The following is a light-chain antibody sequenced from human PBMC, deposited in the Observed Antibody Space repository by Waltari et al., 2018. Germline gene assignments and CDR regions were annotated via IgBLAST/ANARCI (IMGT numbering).Light chain of an antibody. J-gene: IGLJ1*01. CDR1: KLGDKY. CDR2: QDS. Sequence: SYELTQPPSVSVSPGQTASITCSGDKLGDKYACWYQQKPGQSPVLVIYQDSKRPSGIPERFSGSNAGTTATLPISGTQAMDEADYYCQAWDSSTGVFGTGTKVTVL. V-gene: IGLV3-1*01. CDR3: QAWDSSTGV.